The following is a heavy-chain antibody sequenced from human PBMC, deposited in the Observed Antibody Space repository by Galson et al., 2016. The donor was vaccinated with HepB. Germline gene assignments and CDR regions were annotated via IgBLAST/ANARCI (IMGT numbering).Heavy chain of an antibody. V-gene: IGHV3-74*01. CDR2: INSDGSRR. J-gene: IGHJ4*02. D-gene: IGHD5-12*01. CDR3: ARGGYDGNELDY. CDR1: GFAFSSYW. Sequence: SLRLSCAASGFAFSSYWMYWVRQPPGKGLVWVSRINSDGSRRTYADSVKGRFTISRDNARNTLYLQMDSLRAEDTAVYYCARGGYDGNELDYWGQGTLVSVSS.